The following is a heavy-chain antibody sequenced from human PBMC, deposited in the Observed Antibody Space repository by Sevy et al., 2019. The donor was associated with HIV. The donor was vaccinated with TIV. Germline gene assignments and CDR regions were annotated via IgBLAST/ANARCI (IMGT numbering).Heavy chain of an antibody. V-gene: IGHV3-9*01. J-gene: IGHJ6*02. Sequence: GGSLRLSCAASGFPFNDHAMHWVRQVPGKGLEWVSGVSWNSRNIGYADSVKGRFTISSANARQFLYLEMNSLRPEDTALYFSAKEINRRCDGVNCYSYYYYFYGLDVWGQGTTVTVSS. CDR2: VSWNSRNI. CDR3: AKEINRRCDGVNCYSYYYYFYGLDV. D-gene: IGHD2-21*02. CDR1: GFPFNDHA.